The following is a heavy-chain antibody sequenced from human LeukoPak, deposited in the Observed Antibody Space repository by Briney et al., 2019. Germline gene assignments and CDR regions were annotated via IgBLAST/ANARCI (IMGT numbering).Heavy chain of an antibody. Sequence: GESLKISCKGSGYSFTSYWISWVRQMPGKGLGWMGRIDPSDSYTNYSPSSQGHVTISADKSISTAYLQWSSLKASDTAMYYCARNDILPGQNHELDYWGQGTLVTVSS. J-gene: IGHJ4*02. CDR1: GYSFTSYW. CDR3: ARNDILPGQNHELDY. D-gene: IGHD3-9*01. CDR2: IDPSDSYT. V-gene: IGHV5-10-1*01.